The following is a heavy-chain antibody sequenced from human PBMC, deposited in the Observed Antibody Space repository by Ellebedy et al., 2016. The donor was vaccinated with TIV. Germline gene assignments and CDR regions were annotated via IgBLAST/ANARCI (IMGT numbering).Heavy chain of an antibody. V-gene: IGHV4-39*01. Sequence: GSLRLSCTVSGGSISRSSYYWGWIRQSPQKGLEWIGSIYYTGSTFYNPSLKSRVTISVDTSKSQVSLRLTSVTAAETAVYYCARWFGELLYVRWFDPWGQGTLVTVSS. CDR3: ARWFGELLYVRWFDP. CDR2: IYYTGST. D-gene: IGHD3-10*01. CDR1: GGSISRSSYY. J-gene: IGHJ5*02.